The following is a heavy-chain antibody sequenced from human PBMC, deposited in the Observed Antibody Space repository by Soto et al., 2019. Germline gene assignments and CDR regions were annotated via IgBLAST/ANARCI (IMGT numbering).Heavy chain of an antibody. Sequence: SETLSLTCAVYGGSFSGYYWSWIRQPPGKGLEWIGEINHSGSTNYNPSLKSRVTISVDTSKNQFSLKLSSVTAADTAVYYCARGPVTIFGVVIIRGWFDPWGQGTLVTV. D-gene: IGHD3-3*01. CDR1: GGSFSGYY. J-gene: IGHJ5*02. CDR2: INHSGST. V-gene: IGHV4-34*01. CDR3: ARGPVTIFGVVIIRGWFDP.